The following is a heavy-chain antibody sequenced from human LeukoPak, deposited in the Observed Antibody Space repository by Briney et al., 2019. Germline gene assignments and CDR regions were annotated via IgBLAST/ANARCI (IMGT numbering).Heavy chain of an antibody. J-gene: IGHJ4*02. Sequence: SETLSLTGTVSGGSISSSSYYWGWIRQPPGKGLEWIGSIYYSGSTYYNPSLKSRVTISVDTSKNQFSLKLSSVTAADTAVYYCARDYYDSSGLDYWGQGTLVTVSS. CDR2: IYYSGST. V-gene: IGHV4-39*07. CDR1: GGSISSSSYY. CDR3: ARDYYDSSGLDY. D-gene: IGHD3-22*01.